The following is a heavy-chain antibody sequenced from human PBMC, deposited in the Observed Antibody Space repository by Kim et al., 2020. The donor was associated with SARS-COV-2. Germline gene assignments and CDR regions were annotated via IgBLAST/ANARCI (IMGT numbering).Heavy chain of an antibody. CDR2: IWYDGSNK. V-gene: IGHV3-33*06. CDR3: AKVKLMGRRDLWWFDP. D-gene: IGHD6-6*01. Sequence: GGSLRLSCAASGFTFSSYGMHWFRQAPGKGLEWVAVIWYDGSNKYYADSVKGRFTISRDNSKNTLYLQMNSLRAEDTAVYYCAKVKLMGRRDLWWFDPWGQVTLVTVSS. CDR1: GFTFSSYG. J-gene: IGHJ5*02.